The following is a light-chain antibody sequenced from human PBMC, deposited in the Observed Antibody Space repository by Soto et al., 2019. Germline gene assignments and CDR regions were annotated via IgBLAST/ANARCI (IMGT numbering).Light chain of an antibody. CDR3: QQYNNWPHT. CDR2: DAS. CDR1: QSVGSN. Sequence: EIVMTQSPATLSVSPGERVTLSCRARQSVGSNLAWYQQKPGQAPRLLIYDASNRATGIPARFSGSGSGTDFTLTISSLEPEDFAVYYCQQYNNWPHTFGQGTKVDIK. V-gene: IGKV3D-15*01. J-gene: IGKJ2*01.